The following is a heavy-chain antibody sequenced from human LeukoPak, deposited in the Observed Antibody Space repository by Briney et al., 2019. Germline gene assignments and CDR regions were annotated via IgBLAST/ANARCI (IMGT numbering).Heavy chain of an antibody. CDR1: GGSISSSSYY. CDR3: ASDLRYLDSGWFDP. J-gene: IGHJ5*02. V-gene: IGHV4-39*07. D-gene: IGHD3-9*01. Sequence: SETLSLTCTVSGGSISSSSYYWGWIRQPPGKGLEWIGSIYYSGSTYYNPSLKSRVTISVDTSKNQFSLKLSSVTAADTAVYYCASDLRYLDSGWFDPWGQGTLVTVSS. CDR2: IYYSGST.